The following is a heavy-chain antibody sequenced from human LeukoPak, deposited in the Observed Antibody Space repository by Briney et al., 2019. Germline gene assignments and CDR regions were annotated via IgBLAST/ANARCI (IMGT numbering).Heavy chain of an antibody. D-gene: IGHD3-3*01. V-gene: IGHV4-30-2*01. CDR1: GGSISSNGYY. Sequence: PSETLSLTCTVSGGSISSNGYYWSWIRQPPGKGLEWIGYIYHSGSTYYNPSLKSRVTISVDRSKNQFSLKLSSVTAADTAVYYCARAVYYDFWKGYYMDVWGKGTTVTVSS. CDR3: ARAVYYDFWKGYYMDV. J-gene: IGHJ6*03. CDR2: IYHSGST.